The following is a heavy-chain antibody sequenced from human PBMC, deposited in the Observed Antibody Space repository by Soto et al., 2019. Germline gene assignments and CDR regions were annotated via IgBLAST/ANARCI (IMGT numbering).Heavy chain of an antibody. CDR3: ARQSCSSTSCYSWVSWFDP. V-gene: IGHV4-59*08. J-gene: IGHJ5*02. Sequence: SETLSLTCTVSGGSIISYYWSWIRQPPWKGLEWIGYIYYSGSTNYNPSLKSRVTISVDTSKNQFSLKLSSVTAADTAVYYCARQSCSSTSCYSWVSWFDPWGQGTLVTVSS. CDR1: GGSIISYY. CDR2: IYYSGST. D-gene: IGHD2-2*01.